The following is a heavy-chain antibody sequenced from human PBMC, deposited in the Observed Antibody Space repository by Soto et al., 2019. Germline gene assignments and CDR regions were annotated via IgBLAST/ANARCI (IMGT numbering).Heavy chain of an antibody. CDR3: ARITYDSSGYYYNYFDY. V-gene: IGHV1-69*13. Sequence: SVKVSCKASGGTFSSYAISWVRQAPGQGLEWMGGIIPIFGTANYAQKFQGRVTITADESTSTAYMELSSLRSEDTAVYYCARITYDSSGYYYNYFDYWGQGTLVTVS. D-gene: IGHD3-22*01. CDR1: GGTFSSYA. CDR2: IIPIFGTA. J-gene: IGHJ4*02.